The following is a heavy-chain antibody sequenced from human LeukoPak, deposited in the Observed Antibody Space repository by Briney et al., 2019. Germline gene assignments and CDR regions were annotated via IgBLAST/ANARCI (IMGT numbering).Heavy chain of an antibody. CDR3: ARDNGDAFDI. D-gene: IGHD2-8*01. CDR2: ISSSSSYI. V-gene: IGHV3-21*01. Sequence: GGSLRLSCAASGFTFSSYSMNWVRQAPGKGLEWVSSISSSSSYIYYADSVKGRFTISRENAKNSLYLQMNSLRAGDTAVYYCARDNGDAFDIWGQGTMVTVSS. J-gene: IGHJ3*02. CDR1: GFTFSSYS.